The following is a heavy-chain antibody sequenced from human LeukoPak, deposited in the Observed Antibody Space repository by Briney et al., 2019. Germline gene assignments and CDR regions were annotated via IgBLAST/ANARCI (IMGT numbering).Heavy chain of an antibody. J-gene: IGHJ4*02. CDR1: GYTFTSYY. Sequence: ASVKVSCKASGYTFTSYYMHWVRQAPGQGLEWMGTINPSGGSTTYAQKFQGRVTMTRDTSTSTVYTELSSLRSEDTAVYYCARVGYCSSTSCYEDYWGQGTLVTVSS. CDR2: INPSGGST. CDR3: ARVGYCSSTSCYEDY. D-gene: IGHD2-2*01. V-gene: IGHV1-46*01.